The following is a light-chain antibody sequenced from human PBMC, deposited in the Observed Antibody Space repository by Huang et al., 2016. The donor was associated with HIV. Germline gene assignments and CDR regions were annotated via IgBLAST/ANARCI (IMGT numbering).Light chain of an antibody. CDR2: YSS. Sequence: DIQMTQSPSSLSASVGDRVTITCQASQDITKSLNWYQQKPGKAPKLLIYYSSNLETGVPSRFSGSGSGTDFTFTIRSLQPEDIATYYCQQYDNLYTFGQGTRLEIK. CDR3: QQYDNLYT. CDR1: QDITKS. V-gene: IGKV1-33*01. J-gene: IGKJ2*01.